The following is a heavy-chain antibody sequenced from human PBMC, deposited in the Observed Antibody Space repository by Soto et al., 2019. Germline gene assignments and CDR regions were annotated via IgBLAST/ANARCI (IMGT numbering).Heavy chain of an antibody. V-gene: IGHV2-5*02. J-gene: IGHJ6*03. D-gene: IGHD1-26*01. CDR3: AQHLLLILPPPYYYYYMDV. Sequence: QITLKESGPTLVKPTQTLTLTCTFSGFSLSTSGVGVAWIRQPPGKALEWLALIYWDDDKRYSPSLKNKLTIIKDHSYNEEVLTTTNIEHPVKTTTYCAQHLLLILPPPYYYYYMDVWGKGTTVTVSS. CDR1: GFSLSTSGVG. CDR2: IYWDDDK.